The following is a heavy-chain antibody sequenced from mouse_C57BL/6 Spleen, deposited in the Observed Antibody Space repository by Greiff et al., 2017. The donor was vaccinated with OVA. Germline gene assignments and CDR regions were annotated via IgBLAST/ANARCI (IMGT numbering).Heavy chain of an antibody. V-gene: IGHV1-72*01. J-gene: IGHJ2*01. CDR2: IDPNSGGT. CDR1: GYTFTSYW. CDR3: ARAATVLYCDY. D-gene: IGHD1-1*01. Sequence: QVQLKQPGAELVKPGASVKLSCKASGYTFTSYWLHWVKQRPGRGLEWIGRIDPNSGGTKYNEKFKSKATLTVDKPSSTAYMQLSSLTSEDSAVYYCARAATVLYCDYWGQGTTLTVSS.